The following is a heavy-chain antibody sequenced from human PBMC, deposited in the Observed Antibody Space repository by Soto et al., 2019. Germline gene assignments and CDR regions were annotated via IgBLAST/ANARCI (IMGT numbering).Heavy chain of an antibody. D-gene: IGHD3-10*01. V-gene: IGHV3-23*01. Sequence: GGSLRLSCAASGFTFSSYAMSWVRQAPGKGLEWVSAISGSGGSTYYADSVKGRFTISRDNSKNTLYLQMNSLRAEDTAVYYCAKRSYGFGELWDHNWFDPWGQGTLVTVSS. CDR1: GFTFSSYA. CDR2: ISGSGGST. CDR3: AKRSYGFGELWDHNWFDP. J-gene: IGHJ5*02.